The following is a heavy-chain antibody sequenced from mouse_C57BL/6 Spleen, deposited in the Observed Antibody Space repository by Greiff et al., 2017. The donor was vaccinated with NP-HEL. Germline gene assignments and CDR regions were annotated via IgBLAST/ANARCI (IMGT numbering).Heavy chain of an antibody. CDR2: ISGGGGNT. J-gene: IGHJ3*01. CDR1: GFTFSSYT. Sequence: EVQGVESGGGLVKPGGSLKLSCAASGFTFSSYTMSWVRQTPEKRLEWVATISGGGGNTYYPDSVKGRFTISRDNAKNTLYLQMSSLRSEDTALYYCARQGFAYWGQGTLVTVSA. CDR3: ARQGFAY. V-gene: IGHV5-9*01.